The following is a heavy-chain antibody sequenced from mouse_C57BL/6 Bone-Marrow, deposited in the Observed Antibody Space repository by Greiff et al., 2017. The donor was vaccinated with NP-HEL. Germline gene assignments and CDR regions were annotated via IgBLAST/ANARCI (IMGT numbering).Heavy chain of an antibody. D-gene: IGHD1-1*01. Sequence: ESGPSLVRPSQTLSLTCTVTGFSINSDCYWIWIRQFPGNKLEYIGYTFYSGITYYNPSLESRTYITRDTSKNQFSLKLSSVTTEDTATYYCARVITTVGGGYYYAMDYWGQGTSVTVSS. V-gene: IGHV3-3*01. CDR2: TFYSGIT. J-gene: IGHJ4*01. CDR1: GFSINSDCY. CDR3: ARVITTVGGGYYYAMDY.